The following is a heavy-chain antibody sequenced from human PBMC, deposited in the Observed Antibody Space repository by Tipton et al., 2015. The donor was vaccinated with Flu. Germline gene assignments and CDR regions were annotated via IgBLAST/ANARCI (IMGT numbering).Heavy chain of an antibody. J-gene: IGHJ4*02. Sequence: TLSLTCTVSGDSISSSYYWGWIRQPPGKGLEWIGSIYYSGSTYYDPSLKSRVTISVDTSKNQFSLKLSSVTAADTAVYYCAREGRRGQLALDYWGQGTLVTVSS. CDR1: GDSISSSYY. CDR2: IYYSGST. CDR3: AREGRRGQLALDY. V-gene: IGHV4-39*07. D-gene: IGHD6-6*01.